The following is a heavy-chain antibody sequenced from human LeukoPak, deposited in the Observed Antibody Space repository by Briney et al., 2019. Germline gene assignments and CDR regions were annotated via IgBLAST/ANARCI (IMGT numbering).Heavy chain of an antibody. CDR1: GGTFSSYA. CDR2: IIPILGIA. D-gene: IGHD4-17*01. Sequence: SVKVSCKASGGTFSSYAISWVRQAPGQGLEWMGRIIPILGIANYAQKFQGRVTITADKSTSTAYMELSSLRSEDTAVYYCARDAGDYGDGWFPSWFDPWGQGTLATVSS. J-gene: IGHJ5*02. V-gene: IGHV1-69*04. CDR3: ARDAGDYGDGWFPSWFDP.